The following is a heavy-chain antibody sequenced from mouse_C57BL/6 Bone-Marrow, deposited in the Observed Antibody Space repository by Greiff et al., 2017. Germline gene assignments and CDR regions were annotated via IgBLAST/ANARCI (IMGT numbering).Heavy chain of an antibody. V-gene: IGHV5-6*01. CDR3: ARRDLCYLGYFDV. D-gene: IGHD5-1*01. CDR1: GFTFSSYC. CDR2: ISSGGSCT. J-gene: IGHJ1*03. Sequence: EVHLVESGGDLVKPGGSLKLSCAASGFTFSSYCMSWVRQTPDKRLEWVATISSGGSCTYYPDNVKGRFPISRDNAKNTLYLQMSSLKSEDTGMYYCARRDLCYLGYFDVWGTGTTVTVSS.